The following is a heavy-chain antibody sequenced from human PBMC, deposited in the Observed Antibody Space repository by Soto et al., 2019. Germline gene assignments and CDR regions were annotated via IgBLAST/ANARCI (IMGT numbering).Heavy chain of an antibody. Sequence: SVKVSCKASGGTFSSYAISWVRQAPGQGLEWMGGIIPIFGTANYAQKFQGRVTITADESTSTAYMELSSLRSEDTAVYYCARGTVPAMTNGPWGQGTLVTVSS. CDR2: IIPIFGTA. CDR3: ARGTVPAMTNGP. CDR1: GGTFSSYA. D-gene: IGHD5-18*01. J-gene: IGHJ5*02. V-gene: IGHV1-69*13.